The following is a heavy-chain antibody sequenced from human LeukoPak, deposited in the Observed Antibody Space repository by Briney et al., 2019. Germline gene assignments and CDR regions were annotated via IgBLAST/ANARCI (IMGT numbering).Heavy chain of an antibody. CDR3: ARDDIVVVPAATLDYYYYMDV. V-gene: IGHV3-48*01. D-gene: IGHD2-2*01. J-gene: IGHJ6*03. Sequence: PGGSLRLSCAASGFTFSSYSMNWVRQAPGKGLEWVSYISSSSSTIYYADSVKGRFTISRDNAKNSLYLQMNSLRAEDTAVYYCARDDIVVVPAATLDYYYYMDVWGKGTTVTVSS. CDR1: GFTFSSYS. CDR2: ISSSSSTI.